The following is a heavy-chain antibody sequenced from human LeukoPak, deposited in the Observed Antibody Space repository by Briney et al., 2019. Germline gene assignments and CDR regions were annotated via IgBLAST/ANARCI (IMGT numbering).Heavy chain of an antibody. CDR3: ARTQSPSGIAVAGIDY. V-gene: IGHV1-8*01. Sequence: ASVKVSCKASGYTFTSYDINWVRQATGQGPEWMGWMNPNSGNTGYAQKFQGRVTMTRNTSISTAYMELSSLRSEDTAVYYCARTQSPSGIAVAGIDYWGQGTLVTVSS. J-gene: IGHJ4*02. CDR2: MNPNSGNT. CDR1: GYTFTSYD. D-gene: IGHD6-19*01.